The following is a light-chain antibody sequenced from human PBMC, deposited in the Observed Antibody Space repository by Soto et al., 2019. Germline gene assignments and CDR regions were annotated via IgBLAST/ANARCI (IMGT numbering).Light chain of an antibody. CDR3: RSYDSSLSGVV. CDR1: SSNIGAGYD. Sequence: QSVLTQPPSVSGAPGQRVTISCTGSSSNIGAGYDVHWYQQLPGTAPKLLIYGNSNRPSGVPDRFSGSKSGTSASLAITGVQEEDEADYYCRSYDSSLSGVVFGGGTKLTVL. CDR2: GNS. V-gene: IGLV1-40*01. J-gene: IGLJ2*01.